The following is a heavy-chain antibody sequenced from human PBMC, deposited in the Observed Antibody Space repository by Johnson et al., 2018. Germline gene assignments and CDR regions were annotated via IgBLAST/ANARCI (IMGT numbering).Heavy chain of an antibody. CDR3: AKDLKAVAGNPGDI. Sequence: VQLVESGGGVVQPGRSLRLSCAASGFTFDDYAMHWVRQAPGKGLEWVSGISWNSGRIGYADSVKGRFTIARDNAKNSLYLQRNSLRAEDTALYYCAKDLKAVAGNPGDIWGQGTMVTVSS. J-gene: IGHJ3*02. CDR2: ISWNSGRI. D-gene: IGHD6-19*01. CDR1: GFTFDDYA. V-gene: IGHV3-9*01.